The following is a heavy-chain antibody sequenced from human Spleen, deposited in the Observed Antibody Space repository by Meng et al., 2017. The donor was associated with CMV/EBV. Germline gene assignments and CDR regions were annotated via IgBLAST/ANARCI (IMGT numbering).Heavy chain of an antibody. V-gene: IGHV3-30*02. CDR2: IRYDEKTK. J-gene: IGHJ6*02. D-gene: IGHD2-21*01. CDR3: AKVGPCGGDCRWFYYAMDV. CDR1: GLNFKIYG. Sequence: GESLKISCATSGLNFKIYGMHWVRQLPGKGLEWVAFIRYDEKTKYYADSVKGRFTISRDNSKNTLYLQINNLRAEDTAIYYCAKVGPCGGDCRWFYYAMDVWGQGTTVTVSS.